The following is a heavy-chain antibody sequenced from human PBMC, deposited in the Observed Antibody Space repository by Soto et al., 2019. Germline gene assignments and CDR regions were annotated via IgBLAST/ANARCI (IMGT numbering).Heavy chain of an antibody. Sequence: QVQLVESGGGVVQPGRSLRLSCAASGFTFSSYGMHWVRQAPGKGLEWVAVISYDGSNKYYADSVKGRFTISRDNSKNTLYLQMNGLRAEDTAVYYCAKVVVVAAIRVYYYYYYGMDVWGQGTTVTVSS. CDR2: ISYDGSNK. CDR1: GFTFSSYG. V-gene: IGHV3-30*18. J-gene: IGHJ6*02. CDR3: AKVVVVAAIRVYYYYYYGMDV. D-gene: IGHD2-15*01.